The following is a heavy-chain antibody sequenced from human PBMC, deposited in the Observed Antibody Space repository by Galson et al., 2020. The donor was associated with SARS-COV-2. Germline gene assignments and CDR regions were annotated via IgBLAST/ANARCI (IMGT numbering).Heavy chain of an antibody. D-gene: IGHD1-26*01. CDR2: IYSRGGT. J-gene: IGHJ4*02. CDR1: GFSVSDNY. CDR3: TRDGRATFDF. V-gene: IGHV3-66*01. Sequence: GESLKISCAASGFSVSDNYMSWVRQAPGKGLEWVSIIYSRGGTYYADSVKDRFTISRDNSKNTLYLQMDSLRAEDTAIYYCTRDGRATFDFWGQGTLVTVSS.